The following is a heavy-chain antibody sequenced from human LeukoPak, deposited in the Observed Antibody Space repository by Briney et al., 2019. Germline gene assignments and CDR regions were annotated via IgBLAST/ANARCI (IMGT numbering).Heavy chain of an antibody. CDR3: ARVRAIRYFDWLFVDAFDI. V-gene: IGHV4-34*01. J-gene: IGHJ3*02. Sequence: SETLSLTCAVYGGSFSGYYWSWIRQPPGKGLEWIGEINHSGSTNYNPSLKSRVTISVDTSKNQFSLKLSSVTAADTAVYYCARVRAIRYFDWLFVDAFDIWGQGTMVTVSS. CDR1: GGSFSGYY. CDR2: INHSGST. D-gene: IGHD3-9*01.